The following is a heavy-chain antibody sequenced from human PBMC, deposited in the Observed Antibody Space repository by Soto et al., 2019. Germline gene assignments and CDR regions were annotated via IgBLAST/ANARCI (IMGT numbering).Heavy chain of an antibody. J-gene: IGHJ5*02. CDR3: ARVYPSDTRYGYVGNNWFDP. Sequence: QVQLVQSGAEVKKPGASVKVSCKASGYTFTSYYMHWVRQAPGQGLEWMGIINPSGGSTSYAQKFQGRVPMTRDTSTSTVYMERGSLRSEDTAVYYCARVYPSDTRYGYVGNNWFDPWGQGTLVTVSS. V-gene: IGHV1-46*03. CDR2: INPSGGST. CDR1: GYTFTSYY. D-gene: IGHD5-18*01.